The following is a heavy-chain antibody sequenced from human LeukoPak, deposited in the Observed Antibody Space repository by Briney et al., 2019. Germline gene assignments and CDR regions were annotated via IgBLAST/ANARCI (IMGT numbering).Heavy chain of an antibody. V-gene: IGHV3-7*04. Sequence: GGSLRLSCAASGFTFSRYWMSWVRQAPGKGLEWVANIKQDGSEKYYVDSVRGRFTISRDNAKNSLYLQINSLRAEDTSVYYCARGENNYGYYYFDYGGQGPLVTVSS. CDR2: IKQDGSEK. CDR1: GFTFSRYW. CDR3: ARGENNYGYYYFDY. J-gene: IGHJ4*02. D-gene: IGHD5-24*01.